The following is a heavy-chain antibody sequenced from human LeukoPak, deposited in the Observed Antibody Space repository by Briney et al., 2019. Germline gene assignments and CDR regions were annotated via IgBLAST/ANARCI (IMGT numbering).Heavy chain of an antibody. Sequence: PSETLSLTCTVSGGSISSSSYYWGWIRQPPGKGLEWIGSIFYTGSTYYNPSLKSRVTISVDTSKNQFSLKLSSVTAADTAVYYCPRDSNFDWLFWFDPWGQGTLVTVFS. D-gene: IGHD3-9*01. V-gene: IGHV4-39*07. J-gene: IGHJ5*02. CDR1: GGSISSSSYY. CDR2: IFYTGST. CDR3: PRDSNFDWLFWFDP.